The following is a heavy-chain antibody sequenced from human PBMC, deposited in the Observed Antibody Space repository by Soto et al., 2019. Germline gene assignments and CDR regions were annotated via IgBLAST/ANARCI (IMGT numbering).Heavy chain of an antibody. Sequence: QVQLVESGGGVLQPGRSLRLSCAASGFTFSSYAMHWVRQAPGKGLEWVAVISYDGSNKYYADSVKGRFTISRDNSKNTLYLQMNSLRAEDTAVYYCARAMIVVVKTTPDAFDIGGQGTMVTVSS. CDR2: ISYDGSNK. CDR1: GFTFSSYA. V-gene: IGHV3-30-3*01. J-gene: IGHJ3*02. D-gene: IGHD3-22*01. CDR3: ARAMIVVVKTTPDAFDI.